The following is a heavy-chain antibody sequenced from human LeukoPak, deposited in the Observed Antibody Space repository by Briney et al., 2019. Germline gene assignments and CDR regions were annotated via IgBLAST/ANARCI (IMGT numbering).Heavy chain of an antibody. J-gene: IGHJ4*02. CDR1: GYSISSAYY. CDR2: IYHSGST. Sequence: SETLSLTCAVSGYSISSAYYWGWIRQPPGKGLEWIGSIYHSGSTYYNPSLKSRVTISVDTSKNQFSLKLSSVTAADTAVYYCARVEYCSSTSCFMEIDYWGQGTLVTVSS. CDR3: ARVEYCSSTSCFMEIDY. V-gene: IGHV4-38-2*01. D-gene: IGHD2-2*01.